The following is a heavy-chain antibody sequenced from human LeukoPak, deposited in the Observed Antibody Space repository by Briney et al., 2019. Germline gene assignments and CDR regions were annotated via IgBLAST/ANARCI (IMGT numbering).Heavy chain of an antibody. V-gene: IGHV3-23*01. Sequence: PGGPLRLSCAASGFIFSSYAMSWVRQAPGKGLEWVSGISGSGDSTFSADSVKGRFTISRDNSKNTLYLQMNGLGAEDTAVYYCARELNGYGYYFFDYWGPGTLVTVSS. J-gene: IGHJ4*02. D-gene: IGHD3-16*01. CDR3: ARELNGYGYYFFDY. CDR1: GFIFSSYA. CDR2: ISGSGDST.